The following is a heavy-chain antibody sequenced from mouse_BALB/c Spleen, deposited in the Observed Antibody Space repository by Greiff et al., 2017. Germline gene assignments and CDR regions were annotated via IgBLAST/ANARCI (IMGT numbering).Heavy chain of an antibody. J-gene: IGHJ4*01. CDR1: GFTFSSFG. CDR3: AKVYGSYYAMDY. CDR2: ISSGSSTI. Sequence: EVKVVESGGGLVQPGGSRTLSCAASGFTFSSFGMHWVRQAPEKGLEWVAYISSGSSTIYYADTVKGRFTISRDNPKNTLFLQMTSLRYEDTAMYYCAKVYGSYYAMDYWGQGTSVTVSS. D-gene: IGHD2-2*01. V-gene: IGHV5-17*02.